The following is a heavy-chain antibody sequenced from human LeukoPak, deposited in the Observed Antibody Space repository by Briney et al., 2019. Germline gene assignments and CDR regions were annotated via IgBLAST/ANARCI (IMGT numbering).Heavy chain of an antibody. V-gene: IGHV1-8*01. J-gene: IGHJ4*02. CDR3: ARGGTRFGEFDY. Sequence: ASVKVSCKASGYTFTSYDINWVRQATGQGLEWMGWMNPNSGNTGYAQKFQGRVTMTRNTSISTAYMELSSLRSEDTAVYYCARGGTRFGEFDYWGQGTLVTVSP. CDR2: MNPNSGNT. D-gene: IGHD3-10*01. CDR1: GYTFTSYD.